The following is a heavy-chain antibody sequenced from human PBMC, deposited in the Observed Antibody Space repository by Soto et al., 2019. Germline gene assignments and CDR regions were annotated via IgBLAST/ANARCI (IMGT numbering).Heavy chain of an antibody. Sequence: PGESLKLSCKGSGYSFTGYWIGWVHQMPGKDRGWMGIIYPGDSDTRYSPSFQGQVTISADKPIRTAYLQWSSLKASDTAMYDCARRHESGGSFSLDYWGQGTLVTVSS. J-gene: IGHJ4*02. CDR1: GYSFTGYW. CDR3: ARRHESGGSFSLDY. D-gene: IGHD2-15*01. CDR2: IYPGDSDT. V-gene: IGHV5-51*07.